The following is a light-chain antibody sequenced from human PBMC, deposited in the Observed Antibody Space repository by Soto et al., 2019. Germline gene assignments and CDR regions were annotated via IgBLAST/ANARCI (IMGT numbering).Light chain of an antibody. CDR2: GAS. CDR1: QSVSSSY. J-gene: IGKJ5*01. CDR3: QQYGSSRSIP. V-gene: IGKV3-20*01. Sequence: EIVLTQSPGTLSLSPGERATLSCRASQSVSSSYLAWYQQKPGQAPRLLIYGASSRATGIPDRFSGSGSGTDFTLTISRLEPEDFAVYYCQQYGSSRSIPCGQGTRLEIK.